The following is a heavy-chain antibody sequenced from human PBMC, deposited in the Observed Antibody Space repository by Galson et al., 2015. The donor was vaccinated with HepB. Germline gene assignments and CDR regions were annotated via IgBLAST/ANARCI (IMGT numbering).Heavy chain of an antibody. D-gene: IGHD2-2*01. CDR2: INPSDGST. CDR3: ARDVADIIVVPADGILDH. CDR1: GYTFINYY. J-gene: IGHJ4*02. Sequence: SVKVSCKASGYTFINYYMHWVRQAPGQGLEWMGIINPSDGSTTYAQKFQGRVTITRDTSTSTVYMEVSSLRSDDTAVYYCARDVADIIVVPADGILDHWGQGTLVTVSS. V-gene: IGHV1-46*03.